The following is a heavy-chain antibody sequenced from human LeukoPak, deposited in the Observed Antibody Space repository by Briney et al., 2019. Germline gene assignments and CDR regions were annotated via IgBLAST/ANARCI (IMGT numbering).Heavy chain of an antibody. CDR2: IIPILGIA. Sequence: SVKVSCKASGGTLSSYAISWVRQAPGQGLEWMGRIIPILGIANYAQKFQGRVTITADKSTSTAYMELSSLRSEDTAVYYCARGYPLSTTAAGTYFQHWGQGTLVTVSS. V-gene: IGHV1-69*04. CDR1: GGTLSSYA. J-gene: IGHJ1*01. CDR3: ARGYPLSTTAAGTYFQH. D-gene: IGHD6-13*01.